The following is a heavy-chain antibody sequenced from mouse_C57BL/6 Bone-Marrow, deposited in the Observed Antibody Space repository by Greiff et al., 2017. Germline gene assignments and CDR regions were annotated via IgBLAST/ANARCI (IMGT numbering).Heavy chain of an antibody. J-gene: IGHJ1*03. D-gene: IGHD1-1*01. CDR1: GYTFTDYY. CDR2: INPGSGNT. CDR3: ASGDYYGSSYWYFDV. V-gene: IGHV1-76*01. Sequence: QVQLQQSGAELVRPGASVKLSCKASGYTFTDYYINWVKQRPGQGLEWIARINPGSGNTYYNEKFKGKATLTAEKSSSTAYMQLSSLTSEDSAVYFCASGDYYGSSYWYFDVWGTGTTVTVSS.